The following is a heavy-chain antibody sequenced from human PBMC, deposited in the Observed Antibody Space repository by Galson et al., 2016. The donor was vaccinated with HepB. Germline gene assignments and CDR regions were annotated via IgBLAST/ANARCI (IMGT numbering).Heavy chain of an antibody. CDR3: TRHLDPGYSSSWYFWFDP. CDR2: IRSKANNYAT. CDR1: GLTFSGSA. J-gene: IGHJ5*02. Sequence: SCAVSGLTFSGSAMHWVRQASGKGLEWVGHIRSKANNYATAYAASVKGRFTISRDDSKNTAYLQMNSLKTEDTAVYYCTRHLDPGYSSSWYFWFDPWGQGTLVTVSS. V-gene: IGHV3-73*01. D-gene: IGHD6-13*01.